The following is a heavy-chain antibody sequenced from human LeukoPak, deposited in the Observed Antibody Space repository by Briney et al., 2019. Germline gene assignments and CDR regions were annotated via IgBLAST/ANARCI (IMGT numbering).Heavy chain of an antibody. CDR3: ARDGGFSITWSQD. D-gene: IGHD6-13*01. Sequence: SETLSLTCTVSGGSISTYQWSWIRQPAGKGLEWIGRLYTGGSTNYNPSLKSRVTMSVHTSKNQFSLKLNSVTAADTAVYYCARDGGFSITWSQDWGQGTLVTVSS. V-gene: IGHV4-4*07. CDR1: GGSISTYQ. J-gene: IGHJ4*02. CDR2: LYTGGST.